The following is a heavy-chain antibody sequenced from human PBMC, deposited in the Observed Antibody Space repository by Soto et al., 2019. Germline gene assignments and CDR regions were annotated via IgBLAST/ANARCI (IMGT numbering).Heavy chain of an antibody. D-gene: IGHD4-17*01. CDR2: IYTSGNT. CDR1: GGSISNYY. J-gene: IGHJ5*02. CDR3: ARDDNGDKGRAFDP. V-gene: IGHV4-4*07. Sequence: SETLSLTCTVSGGSISNYYWSWIRQPAGKGLEWIGRIYTSGNTNYNPSLKGRVTMSVDMSKNQFSLKLSSVAAADTAVYYCARDDNGDKGRAFDPWGQGTLVTVSS.